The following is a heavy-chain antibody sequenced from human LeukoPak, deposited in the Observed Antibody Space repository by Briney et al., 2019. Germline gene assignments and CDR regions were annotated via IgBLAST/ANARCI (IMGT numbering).Heavy chain of an antibody. CDR3: ARSLLWDAFDI. J-gene: IGHJ3*02. D-gene: IGHD3-10*01. Sequence: SVKVSCKASGGTFSSYAISWVRQAPGQGLEWMGRIIPILGIANYAQKFQGRVTITADKSTSTAYMELSSLRSEDTAVYYCARSLLWDAFDIWGQGTMVTVSS. V-gene: IGHV1-69*04. CDR2: IIPILGIA. CDR1: GGTFSSYA.